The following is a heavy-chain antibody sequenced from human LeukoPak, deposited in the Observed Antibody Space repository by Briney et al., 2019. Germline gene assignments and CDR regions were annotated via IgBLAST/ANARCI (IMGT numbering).Heavy chain of an antibody. D-gene: IGHD2/OR15-2a*01. CDR1: GFTFSYYW. CDR3: TRDVSYFDY. CDR2: IKPDGSEK. V-gene: IGHV3-7*04. J-gene: IGHJ4*02. Sequence: PRGSLRLSCAASGFTFSYYWMSWVRQAPGKRLEWVANIKPDGSEKYYVDSVKGRFTISRDNAKNSLYLQMNSLRAEDTVVYYCTRDVSYFDYWGQGTLVTVSS.